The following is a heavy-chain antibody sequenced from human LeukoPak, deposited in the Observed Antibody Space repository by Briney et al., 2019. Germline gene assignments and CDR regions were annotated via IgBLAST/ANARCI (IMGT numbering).Heavy chain of an antibody. D-gene: IGHD3-10*01. CDR1: GGSISSSSYY. CDR3: ARHRGYYGSGSYYDY. V-gene: IGHV4-39*01. CDR2: IYYSGST. Sequence: SETLSLTCTVSGGSISSSSYYWGWIRQPPGKGLEWIGSIYYSGSTYYNPSLKSRVTISVDTSKNQFSLKLSSVTAADTAVYYCARHRGYYGSGSYYDYWGQGTLVTVSS. J-gene: IGHJ4*02.